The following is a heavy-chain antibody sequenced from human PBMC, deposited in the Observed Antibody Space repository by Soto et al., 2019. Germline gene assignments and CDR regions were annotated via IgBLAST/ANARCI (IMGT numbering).Heavy chain of an antibody. CDR1: GFTFSSYA. J-gene: IGHJ4*02. CDR3: VIGAFGSYYVDY. CDR2: ISGSGTTT. D-gene: IGHD3-10*01. Sequence: PGGSLRLSCAASGFTFSSYAMSWVRQAPGKGLEWVSAISGSGTTTYYADSVKGRFTISRDNAKNTVYLQMNSLRAEDTAVYYCVIGAFGSYYVDYWGQGTLVTVSS. V-gene: IGHV3-23*01.